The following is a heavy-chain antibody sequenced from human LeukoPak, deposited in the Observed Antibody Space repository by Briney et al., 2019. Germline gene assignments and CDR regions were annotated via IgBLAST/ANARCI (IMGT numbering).Heavy chain of an antibody. D-gene: IGHD3/OR15-3a*01. CDR1: VFTSCGDA. CDR2: ICDSGGST. J-gene: IGHJ4*02. V-gene: IGHV3-23*01. Sequence: PGGSLRLSCAASVFTSCGDATSGVGQAPAKGLEWVSAICDSGGSTYYASSVKGRFTISRDNSKNTLYQQMTSLSAEDTAVYYCAKILDSTGYWGQGTLVTVSS. CDR3: AKILDSTGY.